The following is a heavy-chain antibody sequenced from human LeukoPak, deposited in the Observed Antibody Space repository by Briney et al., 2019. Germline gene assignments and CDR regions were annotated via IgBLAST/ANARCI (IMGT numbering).Heavy chain of an antibody. J-gene: IGHJ4*02. D-gene: IGHD5-12*01. CDR2: IIPILGIA. Sequence: TVKVSCKASGGTFSSYAISWVRQAPGQGLEWMERIIPILGIANYAQKFQGRVTITADKSTSTAYMELSSLRSEDTAVYYCASTKSGYSGYGYFDYWGQGTLVTVSS. CDR3: ASTKSGYSGYGYFDY. CDR1: GGTFSSYA. V-gene: IGHV1-69*04.